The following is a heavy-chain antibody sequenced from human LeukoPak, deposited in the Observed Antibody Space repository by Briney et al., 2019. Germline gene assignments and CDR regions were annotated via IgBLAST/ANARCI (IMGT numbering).Heavy chain of an antibody. D-gene: IGHD3-22*01. CDR2: ISSSGSTI. V-gene: IGHV3-11*04. Sequence: KSGGSLRLSCAASGFTFSNYAMSWVRQARGKGLEWLSYISSSGSTIYYADSVKGRFTISRDNAKNSLYLQMNSLRAEDTAVYYCAGASDYYDSSGYYYVWGQGTLVTVFS. CDR3: AGASDYYDSSGYYYV. CDR1: GFTFSNYA. J-gene: IGHJ4*02.